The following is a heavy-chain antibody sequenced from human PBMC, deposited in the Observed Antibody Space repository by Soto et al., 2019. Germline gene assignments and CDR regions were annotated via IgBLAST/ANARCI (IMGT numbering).Heavy chain of an antibody. CDR3: ASPPRGGNSGDCNYGMDV. V-gene: IGHV1-69*12. CDR1: GGTSSSYA. Sequence: QVQLVQSGAEVKKHGSSVKVSCKASGGTSSSYAISWVRQAPGQGLEWMGGIIPIFGTANYAQKCQGRVTIIADDSTSTAYMVMSSLRSEDTAVYYCASPPRGGNSGDCNYGMDVWGQGTTVTVSS. J-gene: IGHJ6*02. D-gene: IGHD2-21*02. CDR2: IIPIFGTA.